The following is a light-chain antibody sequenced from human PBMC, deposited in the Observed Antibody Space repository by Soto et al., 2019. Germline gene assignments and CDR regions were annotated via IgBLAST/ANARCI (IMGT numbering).Light chain of an antibody. CDR2: AAS. Sequence: DIQMTQSPSSLSASVGDRITITCRASQSISRYLNLYQQKPGRAPNLLISAASSLQSGVPSRFSGSGFGTDFTPTINSLQPEDFATYYCQQTYNTPITFGQGTRLEIK. V-gene: IGKV1-39*01. CDR1: QSISRY. J-gene: IGKJ5*01. CDR3: QQTYNTPIT.